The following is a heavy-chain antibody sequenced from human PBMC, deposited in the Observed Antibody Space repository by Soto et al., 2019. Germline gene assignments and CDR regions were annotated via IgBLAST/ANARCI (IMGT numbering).Heavy chain of an antibody. J-gene: IGHJ4*02. D-gene: IGHD6-6*01. CDR3: ARVSRSPLYSSSPREDY. Sequence: QVQLVQSGAEVKKPGSSVKVSCKASGGTFSSYAISWVRQAPGQGLEWMGGIIPIFGTANYAQKFQGRVTITADESTSTAYMEPSSLRSEDSAVYYCARVSRSPLYSSSPREDYWGQGTLVTVSS. CDR2: IIPIFGTA. V-gene: IGHV1-69*01. CDR1: GGTFSSYA.